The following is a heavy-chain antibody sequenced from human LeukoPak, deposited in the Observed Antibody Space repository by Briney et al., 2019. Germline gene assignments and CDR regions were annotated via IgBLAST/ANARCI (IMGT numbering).Heavy chain of an antibody. V-gene: IGHV5-51*01. CDR2: IYSGDSHT. CDR1: GYSFTYW. CDR3: ASARHGDYVWDY. Sequence: GESLKISCKGSGYSFTYWIGWVRQMPGKGLEWMGIIYSGDSHTKYSPSFQGRVTISADKSISSAYLQWSSLEASDTAMYYCASARHGDYVWDYWGQGTLVTVSS. J-gene: IGHJ4*02. D-gene: IGHD4-17*01.